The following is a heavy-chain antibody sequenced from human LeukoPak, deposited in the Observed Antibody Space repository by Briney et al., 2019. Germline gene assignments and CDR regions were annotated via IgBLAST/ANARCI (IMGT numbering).Heavy chain of an antibody. J-gene: IGHJ3*02. CDR1: GYTFINYA. Sequence: ASVKVSCNASGYTFINYAMHWVRQAPGQRLEWMGWINAGNGNTKFSQKFQGRVTITRDTSASTAYMQLSSLRSEDMAVYYCARDRRYSDGSSDIWGQGTMVTVSS. V-gene: IGHV1-3*01. CDR3: ARDRRYSDGSSDI. D-gene: IGHD5-18*01. CDR2: INAGNGNT.